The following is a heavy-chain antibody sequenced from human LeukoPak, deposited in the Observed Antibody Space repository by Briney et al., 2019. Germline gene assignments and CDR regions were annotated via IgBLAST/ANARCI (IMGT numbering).Heavy chain of an antibody. CDR2: INPNSGGT. J-gene: IGHJ6*03. CDR1: GYTFTGYY. CDR3: ARDKRYSSSPYYYYYYMDV. D-gene: IGHD6-6*01. V-gene: IGHV1-2*06. Sequence: ASVKVSCKASGYTFTGYYMHWVRQAPGQGLEWMGRINPNSGGTNYAQKFQGRVTMTRDTSISTAYMELSRLRSDDTAVYYCARDKRYSSSPYYYYYYMDVWGKGTTVTVSS.